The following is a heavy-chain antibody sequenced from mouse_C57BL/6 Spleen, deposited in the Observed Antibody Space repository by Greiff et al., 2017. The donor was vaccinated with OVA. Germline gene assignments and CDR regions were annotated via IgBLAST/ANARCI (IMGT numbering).Heavy chain of an antibody. V-gene: IGHV1-82*01. CDR2: IYPGDGAT. CDR1: GYAFSSSW. D-gene: IGHD2-2*01. CDR3: TRSMVTTFDF. Sequence: QVQLQQSGPELVKPGASVKISCKASGYAFSSSWMNWVKQRPGKGLEWIGRIYPGDGATNYNGKFKGKATLTADKSSSTAYMQLSSLTSEDSAVXFCTRSMVTTFDFWGQGTTLTVSS. J-gene: IGHJ2*01.